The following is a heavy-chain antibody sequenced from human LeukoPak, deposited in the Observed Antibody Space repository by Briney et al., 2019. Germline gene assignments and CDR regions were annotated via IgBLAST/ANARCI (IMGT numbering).Heavy chain of an antibody. V-gene: IGHV3-74*01. CDR3: STVDHF. CDR1: GFTFTTYW. J-gene: IGHJ4*02. CDR2: IVSHASGT. D-gene: IGHD3-3*02. Sequence: GGCLRLSCGACGFTFTTYWKQWVREIRGKGLVWVSRIVSHASGTSYADSVQGRFTIPRDDVKNMLYLQMNSLRVEDTGLYSRSTVDHFWGQGTLFTVS.